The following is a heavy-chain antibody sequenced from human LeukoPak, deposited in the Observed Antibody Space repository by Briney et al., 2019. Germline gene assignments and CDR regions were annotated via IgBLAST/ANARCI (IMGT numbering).Heavy chain of an antibody. CDR3: ARGPVGATVDY. J-gene: IGHJ4*02. D-gene: IGHD1-26*01. CDR2: IYHSGST. V-gene: IGHV4-30-2*01. Sequence: SQTLSLTCTVSGGSISSGGYYWSWIRQPPGKGLEWIGYIYHSGSTYYNPSLKSRVTIPVDRSKNQFSLKLSSVTAADTAVYYCARGPVGATVDYWGQGTLVTVSS. CDR1: GGSISSGGYY.